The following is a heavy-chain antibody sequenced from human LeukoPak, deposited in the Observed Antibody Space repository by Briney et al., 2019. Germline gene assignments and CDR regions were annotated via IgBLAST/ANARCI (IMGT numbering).Heavy chain of an antibody. CDR3: ARSSYSSSSSV. J-gene: IGHJ3*01. V-gene: IGHV3-7*03. CDR2: INSDGSEG. Sequence: GGSLRLSCAVSGITFSGFWMSWSRQAPGKGLEWVASINSDGSEGYYADVVKGRFTISRDNAKNSLYLQINSLRAEDTAVYYCARSSYSSSSSVWGQGTMVTVSS. CDR1: GITFSGFW. D-gene: IGHD6-6*01.